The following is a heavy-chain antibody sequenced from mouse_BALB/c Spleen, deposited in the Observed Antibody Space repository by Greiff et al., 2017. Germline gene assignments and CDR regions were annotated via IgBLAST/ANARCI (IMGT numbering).Heavy chain of an antibody. Sequence: EVQLLQSGPGLVKPSQSLSLTCTVTGFSITSDYAWNWLRPFPGNELGWTGYISYSGSTNYNPTLKGRISITRDTSKNQFFLQLNSVTTEDTATYYCARQYGNLYYAMDYWGQGTSVTGSS. CDR3: ARQYGNLYYAMDY. CDR1: GFSITSDYA. D-gene: IGHD2-10*02. V-gene: IGHV3-2*02. J-gene: IGHJ4*01. CDR2: ISYSGST.